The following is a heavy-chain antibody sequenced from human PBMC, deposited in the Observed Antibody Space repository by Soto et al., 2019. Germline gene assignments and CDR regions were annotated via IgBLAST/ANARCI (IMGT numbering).Heavy chain of an antibody. J-gene: IGHJ4*02. D-gene: IGHD2-15*01. CDR1: GGSISSSSYY. V-gene: IGHV4-39*01. CDR2: IYYSGST. Sequence: QLQLQESGPGLVKPSETLSLTCTVSGGSISSSSYYWGWIRQPPGKGLEWIGSIYYSGSTYYNPSLKSRVTISVDTSKTQFSLKLSSVTAADTAVYYCASAHCSGGSCLPDYWGQGTLVTVSS. CDR3: ASAHCSGGSCLPDY.